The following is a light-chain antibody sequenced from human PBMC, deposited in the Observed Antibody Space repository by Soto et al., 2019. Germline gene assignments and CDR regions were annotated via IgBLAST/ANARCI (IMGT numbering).Light chain of an antibody. Sequence: QSVLTQPPSVSGSPGQSGTISCTGTSSDVGSYNRVSWYQQPPGTAPKLMIYEVSNRPSGVPDRFSGSKSGNTASLTISGLQAEDEADYYRNSYTSSSTYVFGTGTKVTVL. CDR1: SSDVGSYNR. J-gene: IGLJ1*01. CDR2: EVS. CDR3: NSYTSSSTYV. V-gene: IGLV2-18*02.